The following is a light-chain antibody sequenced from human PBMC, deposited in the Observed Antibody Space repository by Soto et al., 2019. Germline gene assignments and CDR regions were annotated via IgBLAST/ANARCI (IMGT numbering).Light chain of an antibody. V-gene: IGKV3-11*01. Sequence: EIVLTQSPATLSLSPGERATLSCRASQSVSSYLAWYQQKPGQAPRLLIYDASNRATGIPARFSGSGSGTDFTLTISSLEPEDFAVYYCQQRRNWPPTSGGGTKVDIK. J-gene: IGKJ4*01. CDR1: QSVSSY. CDR2: DAS. CDR3: QQRRNWPPT.